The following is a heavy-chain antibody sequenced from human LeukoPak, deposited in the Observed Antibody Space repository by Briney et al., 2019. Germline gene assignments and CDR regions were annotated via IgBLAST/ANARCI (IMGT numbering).Heavy chain of an antibody. D-gene: IGHD3-3*01. Sequence: GGSLRLSCATSGFTFSSSWMHWVRQAPGKGLVWVSRINSDGSSTSYADSVEGRFTISRDNAKNTLYLQMNSLRAEDTAVYYCANVRGDFWSGEWGQGTLVTVSS. CDR1: GFTFSSSW. J-gene: IGHJ4*02. V-gene: IGHV3-74*01. CDR3: ANVRGDFWSGE. CDR2: INSDGSST.